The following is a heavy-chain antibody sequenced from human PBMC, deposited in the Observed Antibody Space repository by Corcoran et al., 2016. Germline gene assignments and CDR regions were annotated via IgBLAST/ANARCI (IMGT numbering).Heavy chain of an antibody. D-gene: IGHD2-21*02. V-gene: IGHV4-38-2*02. Sequence: QVQLQESGPGLVKPSETLSLTCTVSGYSISSGYYWVWIRQPPGTGLEWIANIYHGGTTYYNPSLKTRVTISVDTSKNQFSLKLSSVTAADTAVYYCAGGGRVVTNPEFDYWGQGTLVTVSS. CDR2: IYHGGTT. CDR1: GYSISSGYY. CDR3: AGGGRVVTNPEFDY. J-gene: IGHJ4*02.